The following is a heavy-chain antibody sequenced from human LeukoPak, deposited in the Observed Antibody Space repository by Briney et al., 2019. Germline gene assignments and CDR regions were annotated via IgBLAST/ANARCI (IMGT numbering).Heavy chain of an antibody. J-gene: IGHJ6*01. Sequence: PGESLTLTCAASGFTFSSYWMSWVRQAPGKGLEWVANIKEDGSKKNYVQRVKGRFTISRDNATNSLYLEMNSLTADDTAVYDGGMHMDVWGQGSTVTV. CDR1: GFTFSSYW. V-gene: IGHV3-7*05. CDR2: IKEDGSKK. CDR3: GMHMDV.